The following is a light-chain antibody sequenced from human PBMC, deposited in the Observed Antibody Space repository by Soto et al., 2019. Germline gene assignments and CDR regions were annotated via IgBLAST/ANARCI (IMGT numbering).Light chain of an antibody. CDR1: NSNIGSNT. CDR2: SNN. CDR3: AAWDDTLNGHVV. J-gene: IGLJ2*01. V-gene: IGLV1-44*01. Sequence: QPVLTQPPSASGTPGQRVTMSCSGSNSNIGSNTVNWYQQLPGTAPKLLIYSNNQRPSGVPDRFSGSKSGTSASLAISGLQSEDEADYYCAAWDDTLNGHVVFGGGTKLTVL.